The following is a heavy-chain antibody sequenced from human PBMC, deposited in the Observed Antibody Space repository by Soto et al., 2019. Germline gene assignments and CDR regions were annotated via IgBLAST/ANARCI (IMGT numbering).Heavy chain of an antibody. Sequence: EVQLVESGGGLVQPGGSLRLSCAASGFTVSSNYMSWVRQAPGKGLEWVSVIYSGGSTYYADSVKGRFTISRDNSKNTLYLQMNSLGAEDTAVYYCARGGITIFGVVPLGREGAFDIWGQGTMVTVSS. CDR3: ARGGITIFGVVPLGREGAFDI. V-gene: IGHV3-66*01. D-gene: IGHD3-3*01. CDR1: GFTVSSNY. J-gene: IGHJ3*02. CDR2: IYSGGST.